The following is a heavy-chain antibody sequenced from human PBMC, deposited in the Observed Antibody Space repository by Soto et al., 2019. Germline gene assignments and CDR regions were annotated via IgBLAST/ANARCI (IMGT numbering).Heavy chain of an antibody. CDR2: IRSKAYSRTT. CDR3: VRAVCGTDCPPYSFDY. D-gene: IGHD2-21*02. V-gene: IGHV3-49*04. J-gene: IGHJ4*02. CDR1: GFTFGAYG. Sequence: EVQLVESGGALVQPGRSLRLSCTTSGFTFGAYGMSWVRQAPGKGLEWVGFIRSKAYSRTTEYAASVRGRFTISRDDSKSIAHLQMNSLKTEDTGVYYSVRAVCGTDCPPYSFDYWGQGTLVTVSS.